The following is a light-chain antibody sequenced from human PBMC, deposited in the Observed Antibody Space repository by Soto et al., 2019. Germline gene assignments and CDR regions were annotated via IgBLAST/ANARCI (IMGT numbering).Light chain of an antibody. CDR1: QVISSY. Sequence: DIQLTQSPSFLSASVGDRVTITCRASQVISSYLAWYQQKPGKAPKLLIYASSTLESGVPSRFSGSGSGTEFTLTISSLQPEDFATYYCQQLSSYPITFGQGTRLEIK. J-gene: IGKJ5*01. CDR2: ASS. V-gene: IGKV1-9*01. CDR3: QQLSSYPIT.